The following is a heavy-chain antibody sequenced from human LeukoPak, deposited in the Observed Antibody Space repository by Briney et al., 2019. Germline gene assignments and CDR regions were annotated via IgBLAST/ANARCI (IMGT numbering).Heavy chain of an antibody. D-gene: IGHD2-15*01. Sequence: ASVKVPCKAFGYTFTNYGISWVRQAPGQGLEWMGWISAYNGHTNYAQRLQGRVTMTTDTSTSTAYMELRSLRSDDTAVYYCARVAPNRRYCSGGTCLNSFDYWGQGTLVTVSS. CDR2: ISAYNGHT. CDR3: ARVAPNRRYCSGGTCLNSFDY. CDR1: GYTFTNYG. V-gene: IGHV1-18*01. J-gene: IGHJ4*02.